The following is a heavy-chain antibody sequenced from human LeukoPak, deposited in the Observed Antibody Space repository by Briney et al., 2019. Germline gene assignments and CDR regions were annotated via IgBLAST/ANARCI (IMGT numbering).Heavy chain of an antibody. V-gene: IGHV3-21*01. Sequence: PGGSLRLSCAASGFMFSTYSMNWVRQAPGKGLEWVSSISTSSTYIYYADSVKGRFTISRDNAKNSLYLQMNSLRAEDTAVYYCARDPPFIIGTTFFDYWGQGTLVTVSS. CDR1: GFMFSTYS. CDR3: ARDPPFIIGTTFFDY. CDR2: ISTSSTYI. J-gene: IGHJ4*02. D-gene: IGHD1-20*01.